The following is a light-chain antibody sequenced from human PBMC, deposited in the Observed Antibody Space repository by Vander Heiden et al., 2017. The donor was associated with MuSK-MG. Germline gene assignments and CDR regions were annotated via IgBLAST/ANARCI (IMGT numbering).Light chain of an antibody. V-gene: IGLV1-44*01. CDR1: SSNIGSNA. Sequence: QSVLTQPPSASGTPGQRMIISCSGSSSNIGSNAVNWYQQLPGTAPKLLIDRNDQRPSGVPDRFSGSKSGTSASLAISGLQSEDEADYYCATWDDSLNGPVFGGGTKLTVL. CDR3: ATWDDSLNGPV. J-gene: IGLJ2*01. CDR2: RND.